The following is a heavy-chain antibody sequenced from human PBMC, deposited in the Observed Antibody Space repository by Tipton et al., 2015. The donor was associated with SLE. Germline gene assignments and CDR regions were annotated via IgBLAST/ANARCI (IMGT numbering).Heavy chain of an antibody. V-gene: IGHV3-21*01. CDR3: AKVDKGRELQDY. D-gene: IGHD1-26*01. J-gene: IGHJ4*02. CDR1: GFTFSSYS. CDR2: ISSSSSYI. Sequence: GSLRLSCAASGFTFSSYSMNWVRQAPGKGLEWVSSISSSSSYIYYADSVKGRFTISRDNAKSSLYLQINSLRVEDTAVYYCAKVDKGRELQDYWGQGTLVTVSS.